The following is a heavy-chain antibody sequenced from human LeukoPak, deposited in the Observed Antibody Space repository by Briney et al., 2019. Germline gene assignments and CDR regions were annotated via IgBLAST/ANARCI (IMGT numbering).Heavy chain of an antibody. V-gene: IGHV3-13*04. CDR3: VRVDNSAFSD. CDR2: IGVAGDI. D-gene: IGHD3-22*01. J-gene: IGHJ4*02. Sequence: GGSLRLSCEASGFTVTNYDMHWGRQAAGEGLEWVSGIGVAGDIYYPASVRGRFTISRENAKNFLHLQMNSLKVGDTAVYYCVRVDNSAFSDWGQGTQVTVSS. CDR1: GFTVTNYD.